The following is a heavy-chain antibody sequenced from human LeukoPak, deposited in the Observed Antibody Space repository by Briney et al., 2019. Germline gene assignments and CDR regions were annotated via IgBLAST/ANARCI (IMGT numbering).Heavy chain of an antibody. CDR3: ARGDDGYNYPGSSFDY. D-gene: IGHD5-24*01. CDR2: ISPYNENT. Sequence: GASVKVSCKASGYTFTSYGISWVRQAPGQGLEWMGWISPYNENTKYLQMLQGRVTLTTDTSTSTAYVELRSLTSDDTAVYYCARGDDGYNYPGSSFDYWGQGTLVTVSS. V-gene: IGHV1-18*01. J-gene: IGHJ4*02. CDR1: GYTFTSYG.